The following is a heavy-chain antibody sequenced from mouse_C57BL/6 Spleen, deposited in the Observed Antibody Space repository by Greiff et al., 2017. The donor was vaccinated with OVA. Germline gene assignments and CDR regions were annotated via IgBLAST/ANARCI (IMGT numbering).Heavy chain of an antibody. CDR1: GYAFSSYW. CDR2: IYPGDGDT. D-gene: IGHD2-13*01. CDR3: ARYSDYKNYFDY. J-gene: IGHJ2*01. Sequence: QVQLQQSGAELVKPGASVKISCKASGYAFSSYWMNWVKQRPGKGLEWIGQIYPGDGDTNYNGKFKGKATLTADKSSSTAYMQLSSLTSEDSAVYLCARYSDYKNYFDYWGQGTTLTVSS. V-gene: IGHV1-80*01.